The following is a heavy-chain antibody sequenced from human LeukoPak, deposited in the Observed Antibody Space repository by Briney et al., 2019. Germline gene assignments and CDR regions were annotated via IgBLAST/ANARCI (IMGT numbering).Heavy chain of an antibody. Sequence: ASVKVSCKASGYTFTTYGISWVRQAPGQGLEWMGWISTYNGNTNNAQKLRDRVTMTTDTSTSTAYMGLRSLRSDDTAVYYCARGSPPRVYYDRSGYYSYYFDYWGQGTLVTVSS. D-gene: IGHD3-22*01. CDR1: GYTFTTYG. CDR3: ARGSPPRVYYDRSGYYSYYFDY. V-gene: IGHV1-18*01. CDR2: ISTYNGNT. J-gene: IGHJ4*02.